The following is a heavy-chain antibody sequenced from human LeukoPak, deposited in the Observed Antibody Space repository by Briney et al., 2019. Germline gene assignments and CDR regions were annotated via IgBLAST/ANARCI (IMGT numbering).Heavy chain of an antibody. D-gene: IGHD2-2*01. J-gene: IGHJ4*02. CDR2: ITTSGGTT. CDR1: GFTFSSYA. V-gene: IGHV3-23*01. CDR3: AIKSRTSSPPIH. Sequence: PGGSLRLSCAPSGFTFSSYAMSWVRQAPGKGLEWVSGITTSGGTTFYADSVKGRFTISSDYSKNTLYLQMNSLRAEDTAVYYCAIKSRTSSPPIHWGQGTLVTVSS.